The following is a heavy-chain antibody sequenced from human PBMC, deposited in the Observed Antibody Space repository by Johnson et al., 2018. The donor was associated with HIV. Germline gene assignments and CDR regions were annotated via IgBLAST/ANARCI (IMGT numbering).Heavy chain of an antibody. CDR3: ARPGGGWYETAFDI. Sequence: EVQLVESGGGLVQPGGSLRLSCAASGFTFSSYWMSWVRQAPGKGLEWVANIKQDGSEKYYVDSVKGRFTISRDNAKNSLYLQMNSLRAEDTAVYYCARPGGGWYETAFDIWGQGTMVTVSS. CDR1: GFTFSSYW. J-gene: IGHJ3*02. D-gene: IGHD6-19*01. CDR2: IKQDGSEK. V-gene: IGHV3-7*01.